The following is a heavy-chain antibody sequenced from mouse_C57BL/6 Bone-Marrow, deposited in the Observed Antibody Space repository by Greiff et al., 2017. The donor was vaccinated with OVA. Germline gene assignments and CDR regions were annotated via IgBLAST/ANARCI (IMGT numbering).Heavy chain of an antibody. CDR2: IDTENGDT. CDR1: GFHIKDDY. Sequence: VQLQQSGAELVRPGASVKLSCTASGFHIKDDYMHWVKQRPEQGLAWIGWIDTENGDTEYASKFQGKATITAETSSNTAYLQLSSLTSEDTAVYYCTTPNCYAMDYWGQGTSVTVSS. V-gene: IGHV14-4*01. CDR3: TTPNCYAMDY. J-gene: IGHJ4*01. D-gene: IGHD4-1*01.